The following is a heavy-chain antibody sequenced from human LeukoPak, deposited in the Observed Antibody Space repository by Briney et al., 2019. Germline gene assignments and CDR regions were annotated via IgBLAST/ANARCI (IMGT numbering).Heavy chain of an antibody. CDR3: ARDGDLRFLEWSPSDAFDI. Sequence: GGSLRLSCAASGFTFTTYWMSWVRQAPGKGLEWVANIKQDGSEKYYVDSVKGRFTISRDNAKNSLYLQMNSLRAEDTAAYYCARDGDLRFLEWSPSDAFDIWGQGTMVTVSS. CDR2: IKQDGSEK. CDR1: GFTFTTYW. V-gene: IGHV3-7*01. J-gene: IGHJ3*02. D-gene: IGHD3-3*01.